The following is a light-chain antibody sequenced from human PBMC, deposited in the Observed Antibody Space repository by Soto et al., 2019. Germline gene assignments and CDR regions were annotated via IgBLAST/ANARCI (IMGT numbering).Light chain of an antibody. CDR1: SSNIETYYD. Sequence: QSVLTQPPSVSGAPGQRVTISCTGSSSNIETYYDVHWFQQLPGAAPKLLIYENNHRPSGVPDRLSGYKSGTSASLAITGLQADDEADYYCQAYDSSLPGWVFGGGTKLTVL. CDR3: QAYDSSLPGWV. CDR2: ENN. J-gene: IGLJ3*02. V-gene: IGLV1-40*01.